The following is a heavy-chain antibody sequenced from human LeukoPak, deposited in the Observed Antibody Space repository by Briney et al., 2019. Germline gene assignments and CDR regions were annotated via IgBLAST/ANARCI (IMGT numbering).Heavy chain of an antibody. CDR2: ISSSSNTI. V-gene: IGHV3-48*04. CDR3: ARGEADY. Sequence: GGSLRLSCAASGFTFSSYNMNWVRQAPGKGPEWVSYISSSSNTIYYADSVKGRFTISRDNAKNSLYLQMNSLRAEDTAVYYCARGEADYWGQGTLVTVSS. J-gene: IGHJ4*02. CDR1: GFTFSSYN.